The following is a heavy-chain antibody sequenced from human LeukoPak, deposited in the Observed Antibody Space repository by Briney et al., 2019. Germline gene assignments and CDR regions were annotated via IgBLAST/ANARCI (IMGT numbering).Heavy chain of an antibody. J-gene: IGHJ4*02. Sequence: GGSLRLSCAASGFTFSSYSMNWVRQATGKGLEWVSDITTRGDTYYSGSVKGRFTISRENDKNSLYLQMNSLRAGDTAVYYCARGLYSSGWYVPELDYWGQGTLVAVSS. CDR3: ARGLYSSGWYVPELDY. CDR1: GFTFSSYS. V-gene: IGHV3-13*04. D-gene: IGHD6-19*01. CDR2: ITTRGDT.